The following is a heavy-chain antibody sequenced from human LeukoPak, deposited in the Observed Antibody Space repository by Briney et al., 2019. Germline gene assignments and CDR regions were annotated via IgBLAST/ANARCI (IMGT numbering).Heavy chain of an antibody. CDR3: ARDRVSGAFDI. D-gene: IGHD6-6*01. CDR1: GGSISSGGYY. CDR2: IYYSGST. J-gene: IGHJ3*02. Sequence: SQTPSLTCTVSGGSISSGGYYWSWIRQHPGKGLEWIGYIYYSGSTYYNPSLKSRVTISVDTSKNQFSLKLSSVTAADTAVYYCARDRVSGAFDIWGQGTMVTVSS. V-gene: IGHV4-31*03.